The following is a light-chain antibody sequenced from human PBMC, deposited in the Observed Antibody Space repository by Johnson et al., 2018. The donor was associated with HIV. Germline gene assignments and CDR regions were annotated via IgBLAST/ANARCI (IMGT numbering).Light chain of an antibody. CDR3: GTWDSSLSVYV. J-gene: IGLJ1*01. CDR2: ENN. V-gene: IGLV1-51*02. CDR1: SSNIGNNY. Sequence: QSVLTQPPSVSAAPGQKVTISCSGSSSNIGNNYVSWYQQLPGTAPKLLIYENNKRPSGLPDQFSGAKSGTSATLGITGPQTGDEADYYCGTWDSSLSVYVFGTGTKFTVL.